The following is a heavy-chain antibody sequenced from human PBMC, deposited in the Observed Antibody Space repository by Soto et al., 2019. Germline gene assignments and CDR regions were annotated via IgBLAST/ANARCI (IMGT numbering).Heavy chain of an antibody. CDR3: ARYIFGQGFIS. V-gene: IGHV1-8*01. CDR2: MHANTGLT. D-gene: IGHD3-10*01. CDR1: GSTFSTLD. J-gene: IGHJ4*02. Sequence: QVQLVQSGAEVKKPGASVKVSCKASGSTFSTLDLNWVRQAPGQGLDWMGWMHANTGLTGHTQKFQGRLSMTRDTTLSTAYMELSSLRADDTAVYYCARYIFGQGFISWGQGTLVPVSS.